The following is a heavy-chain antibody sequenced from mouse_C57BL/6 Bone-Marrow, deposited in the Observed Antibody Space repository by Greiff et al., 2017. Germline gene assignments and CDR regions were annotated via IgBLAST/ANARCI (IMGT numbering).Heavy chain of an antibody. J-gene: IGHJ3*01. D-gene: IGHD1-1*01. CDR1: GFTFSSYT. CDR3: ARQGYYGSSYGWFAY. CDR2: ISGGGGNT. V-gene: IGHV5-9*01. Sequence: EVQVVESGGGLVKPGGSLKLSCAASGFTFSSYTMSWVRQTPEKRLEWVATISGGGGNTYYPDSVKGRFTISRDNAKNTLYLQMSSLRSEDTALYYCARQGYYGSSYGWFAYWGQGTLVTVSA.